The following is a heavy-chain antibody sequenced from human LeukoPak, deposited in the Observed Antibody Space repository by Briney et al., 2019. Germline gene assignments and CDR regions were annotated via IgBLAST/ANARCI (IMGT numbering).Heavy chain of an antibody. CDR2: ISYSGST. Sequence: SETLSLTCTVSGGSISNYYWGWIRQPPGKGLEWIGYISYSGSTDYNPSLKSRVTISVDTSKNQFSLILTSVTAADTAVYYCTREPDTVTVGVWGQGALVTVSS. J-gene: IGHJ4*02. D-gene: IGHD4-17*01. V-gene: IGHV4-59*01. CDR1: GGSISNYY. CDR3: TREPDTVTVGV.